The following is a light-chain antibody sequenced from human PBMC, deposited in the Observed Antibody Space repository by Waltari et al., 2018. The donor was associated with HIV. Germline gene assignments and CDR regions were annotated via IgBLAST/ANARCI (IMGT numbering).Light chain of an antibody. Sequence: QSALTQSPSASGSPGQSVNISCSGANSDISDYNYVSWYQQHSDRPPKLIIFEVTKRPSGVPDRFSGSKSGNTASLFVSGLQPEDEATCFCSSFAGTHKLFGGGTKLTVL. CDR2: EVT. V-gene: IGLV2-8*01. CDR3: SSFAGTHKL. J-gene: IGLJ2*01. CDR1: NSDISDYNY.